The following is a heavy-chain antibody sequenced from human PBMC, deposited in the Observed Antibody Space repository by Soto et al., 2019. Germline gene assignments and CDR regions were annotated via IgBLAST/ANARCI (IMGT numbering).Heavy chain of an antibody. V-gene: IGHV3-74*01. CDR2: INSDGSST. J-gene: IGHJ1*01. Sequence: GGSLRLSCASSGFTFSSYWMHWVRQAPGKGLVWVSRINSDGSSTSYADSVKGRFTISRDNAKNSLYLQMNSLRAEDTAVYYCAREDESSGHAGTFHHWGQGTLVTVSS. CDR1: GFTFSSYW. D-gene: IGHD3-22*01. CDR3: AREDESSGHAGTFHH.